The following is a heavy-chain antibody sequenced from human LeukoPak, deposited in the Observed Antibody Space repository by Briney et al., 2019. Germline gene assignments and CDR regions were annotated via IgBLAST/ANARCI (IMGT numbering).Heavy chain of an antibody. CDR3: ARGTRIAAAGSSDNWFDP. Sequence: GAAVKVSCKASGYTFTGYYMHWVRQAPVQGLEWMGWINPNSGGTNYAQKFQGRVTMTRDTSISTAYMELSRLRSDDTAVYYCARGTRIAAAGSSDNWFDPWGQGTLVTVSS. D-gene: IGHD6-13*01. V-gene: IGHV1-2*02. CDR2: INPNSGGT. CDR1: GYTFTGYY. J-gene: IGHJ5*02.